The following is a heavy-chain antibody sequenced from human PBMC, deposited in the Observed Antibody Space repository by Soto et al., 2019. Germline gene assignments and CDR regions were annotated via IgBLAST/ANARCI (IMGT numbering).Heavy chain of an antibody. J-gene: IGHJ4*02. CDR3: ARDVSAVAGRGDFDH. D-gene: IGHD6-19*01. Sequence: QVLLVQSGAEVKKPGSSLKISCKASGGTFSNYATSWVRQAPGQGLEWMGGIIPIFGTANYAQKFQGRVTITADESTSTAYMELSSLRSDDTAVYYCARDVSAVAGRGDFDHWGQGTLVTVSS. CDR2: IIPIFGTA. CDR1: GGTFSNYA. V-gene: IGHV1-69*01.